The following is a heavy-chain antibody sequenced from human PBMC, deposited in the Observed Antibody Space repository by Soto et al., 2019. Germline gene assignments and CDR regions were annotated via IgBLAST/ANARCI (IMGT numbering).Heavy chain of an antibody. CDR1: GFTFTSSA. CDR3: AAPRRGYYYYYGMDV. J-gene: IGHJ6*02. Sequence: SVKVSCKASGFTFTSSAVQWVRQARGQRLEWIGWIVVGSGNTNYAKKFQERLTITRDMSTSTAYMEVSSLRSEDTAVYYCAAPRRGYYYYYGMDVWGQGTTVTVSS. CDR2: IVVGSGNT. V-gene: IGHV1-58*01.